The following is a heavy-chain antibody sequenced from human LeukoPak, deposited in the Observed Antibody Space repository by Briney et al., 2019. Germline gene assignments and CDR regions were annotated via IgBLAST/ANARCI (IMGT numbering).Heavy chain of an antibody. CDR1: GYTFTSYD. V-gene: IGHV1-8*01. Sequence: GASVKVSCKASGYTFTSYDINWVRQATGQGLEWMGGMNPNSGNTGYAQKFQGRVTMTRNTSISAAYMELWSLRSDDTAVYYCARDRPRYCSSNSCPGGGFDPWGQGTLVTVSS. D-gene: IGHD2-2*01. CDR3: ARDRPRYCSSNSCPGGGFDP. J-gene: IGHJ5*02. CDR2: MNPNSGNT.